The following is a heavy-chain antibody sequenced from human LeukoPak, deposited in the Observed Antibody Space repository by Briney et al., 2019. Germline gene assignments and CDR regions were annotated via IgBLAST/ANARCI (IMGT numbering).Heavy chain of an antibody. J-gene: IGHJ3*02. V-gene: IGHV3-7*05. CDR1: GFTFSTYW. CDR3: ARDRGYSTFDM. Sequence: GGSLRLSCVASGFTFSTYWMAWVRQAPGKGLEWVANINQDGSEKNYVDSVKGRFTISRDNAKNSLCLQMHSLRAEDTAVYYCARDRGYSTFDMWGQGTMVTVSS. CDR2: INQDGSEK. D-gene: IGHD5-18*01.